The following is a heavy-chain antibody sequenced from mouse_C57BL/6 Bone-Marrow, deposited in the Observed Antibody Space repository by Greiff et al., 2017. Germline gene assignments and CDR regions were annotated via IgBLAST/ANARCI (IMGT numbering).Heavy chain of an antibody. Sequence: QVQLQQSDAELVKPGASVKLSCKASGYTFTDYTIHWMKQRPEQGLEWIGYIYPSDGSTKYNEKFKGKATLTADKSSSTAYMQLNRLTSEDSAVYFWAREGKCRFAYWGQGTLVTVSA. CDR1: GYTFTDYT. CDR3: AREGKCRFAY. V-gene: IGHV1-78*01. D-gene: IGHD2-1*01. J-gene: IGHJ3*01. CDR2: IYPSDGST.